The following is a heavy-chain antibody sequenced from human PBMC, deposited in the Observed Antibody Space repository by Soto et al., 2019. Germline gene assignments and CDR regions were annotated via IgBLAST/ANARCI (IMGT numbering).Heavy chain of an antibody. J-gene: IGHJ6*02. V-gene: IGHV3-23*01. CDR3: AKLSSLDDYFYYYHMDV. CDR1: GFTFSNYG. Sequence: GSLRLSCVASGFTFSNYGMSWVRQAPGKGLEWVSGISASGGSTYYADSVKGRFTTSRDNSKNTLYLQMNTLRAEDTAVYYCAKLSSLDDYFYYYHMDVWGQGTTVTVSS. CDR2: ISASGGST. D-gene: IGHD3-16*02.